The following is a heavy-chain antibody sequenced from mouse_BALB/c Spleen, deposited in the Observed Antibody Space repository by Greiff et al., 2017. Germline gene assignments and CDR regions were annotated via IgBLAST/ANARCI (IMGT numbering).Heavy chain of an antibody. Sequence: EVKLQESGGGLVQPGGSRKLSCAASGFTFSSFGMHWVRQAPEKGLEWVAYISSGSSTIYYADTVKGRFTISRDNPKNTLFLQMTSLRSEDTAMYYCAREGYFDVWGAGTTVTVSS. J-gene: IGHJ1*01. V-gene: IGHV5-17*02. CDR3: AREGYFDV. CDR1: GFTFSSFG. CDR2: ISSGSSTI.